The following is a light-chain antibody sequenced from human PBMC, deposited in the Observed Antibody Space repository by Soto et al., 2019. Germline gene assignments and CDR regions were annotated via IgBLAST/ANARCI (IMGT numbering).Light chain of an antibody. CDR3: QEYACPTTT. CDR1: QTVSNNY. Sequence: IVFTHSPGTLSLSPGDRATLSCRVSQTVSNNYLAWCQKKPGQAYRVXMYGASRRATGIPDRFSGGGSGTDFTLNISRLEQEDGAVYVGQEYACPTTTFGPGTRLEI. J-gene: IGKJ5*01. CDR2: GAS. V-gene: IGKV3-20*01.